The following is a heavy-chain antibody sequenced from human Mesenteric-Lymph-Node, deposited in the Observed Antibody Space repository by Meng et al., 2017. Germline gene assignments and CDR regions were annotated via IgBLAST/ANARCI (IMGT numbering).Heavy chain of an antibody. D-gene: IGHD5-18*01. CDR3: ARDLVAMVDYYYYGMDV. CDR2: ISGSGGST. V-gene: IGHV3-23*01. CDR1: GFTFSSYA. Sequence: GESLKISCAASGFTFSSYAMSWVRQAPGKGLEWVSAISGSGGSTYYADSVKGRFTISRDNSKNTLYLQMNSLRAEDTAVYYCARDLVAMVDYYYYGMDVWGQGTTVTVSS. J-gene: IGHJ6*02.